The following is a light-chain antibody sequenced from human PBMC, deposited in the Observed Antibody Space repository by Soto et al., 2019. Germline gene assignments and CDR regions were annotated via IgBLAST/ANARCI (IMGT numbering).Light chain of an antibody. CDR3: QSYDTSLSASV. CDR1: RSNIGAGYA. Sequence: QSVLTQPPSVSGAPGQRVTISCTGSRSNIGAGYAVHWYQQLPGTAPKLLIYDNTNRPSGVPDRFSAYESGTSASLAITGLQSEDEADYYCQSYDTSLSASVFGGGTKVTVL. V-gene: IGLV1-40*01. J-gene: IGLJ2*01. CDR2: DNT.